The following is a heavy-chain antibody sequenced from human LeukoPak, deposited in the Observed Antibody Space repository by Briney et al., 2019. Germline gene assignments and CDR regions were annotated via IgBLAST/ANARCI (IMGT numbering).Heavy chain of an antibody. D-gene: IGHD3-9*01. V-gene: IGHV1-69*13. Sequence: SVKVSCKASGGTFSSYAISWVRQAPGRGLEWMGGIIPIFGTANYAQKFQGRVTITADESTSTAYMELSSLRSEDTAVYYCARDRAPVRYFDHDDAFDIWGQGTMVTVSS. J-gene: IGHJ3*02. CDR2: IIPIFGTA. CDR3: ARDRAPVRYFDHDDAFDI. CDR1: GGTFSSYA.